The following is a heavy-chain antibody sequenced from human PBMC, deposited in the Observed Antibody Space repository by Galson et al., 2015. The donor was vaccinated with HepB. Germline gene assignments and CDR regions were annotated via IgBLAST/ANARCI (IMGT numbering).Heavy chain of an antibody. CDR2: ISYDGSNK. CDR1: GFTFSSYA. D-gene: IGHD2-2*01. Sequence: SLRLSCAASGFTFSSYAMHWVRQAPGKGLEWVAVISYDGSNKYYADSVKGRFTISRDNSKNTLYLQMNSLRAEDTAVYYCARGLNVVVPAADFDYWGQGTLVTVSS. V-gene: IGHV3-30-3*01. J-gene: IGHJ4*02. CDR3: ARGLNVVVPAADFDY.